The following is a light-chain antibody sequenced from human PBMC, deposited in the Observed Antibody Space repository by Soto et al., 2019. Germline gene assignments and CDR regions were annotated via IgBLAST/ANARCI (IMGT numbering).Light chain of an antibody. CDR3: QQRSNLIT. V-gene: IGKV3-11*01. CDR1: QSVSSY. CDR2: DAS. Sequence: EIVLTQSAATVSVSPGERATLSFRASQSVSSYLAWYQQKPGQAPRLLIYDASNRATGIPARFSGSGSGTDFTLTISSLEPEDFAVYYCQQRSNLITFGQGTRLEIK. J-gene: IGKJ5*01.